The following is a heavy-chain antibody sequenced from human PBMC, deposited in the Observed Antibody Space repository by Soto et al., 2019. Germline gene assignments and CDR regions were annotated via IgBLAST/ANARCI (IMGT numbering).Heavy chain of an antibody. J-gene: IGHJ4*02. CDR2: XYXNXGX. CDR1: GSSISSSGYY. Sequence: SETLSLTCAVSGSSISSSGYYWGWIRQSPGRGXEXIGXXYXNXGXYXXXXLKSRVTISADTSANQFSLMVNSVTAADTAIYYCARLPSRHWVDYWGQGTLVTVSS. V-gene: IGHV4-39*01. CDR3: ARLPSRHWVDY. D-gene: IGHD3-16*01.